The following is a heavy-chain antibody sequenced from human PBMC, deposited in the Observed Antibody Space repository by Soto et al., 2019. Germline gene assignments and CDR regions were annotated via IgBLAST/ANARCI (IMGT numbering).Heavy chain of an antibody. CDR2: TYQHGST. D-gene: IGHD2-2*01. V-gene: IGHV4-30-2*01. Sequence: SEIMSLTCSVSGASLSIIVYSGILQRQPPGNGMEWIGYTYQHGSTQYKQSPKSRVTMSADRSENQFSLNLRSVTAADTAVYYCASYCSGASCYERNAFDVWGQGTMVTVSS. CDR1: GASLSIIVYS. J-gene: IGHJ3*01. CDR3: ASYCSGASCYERNAFDV.